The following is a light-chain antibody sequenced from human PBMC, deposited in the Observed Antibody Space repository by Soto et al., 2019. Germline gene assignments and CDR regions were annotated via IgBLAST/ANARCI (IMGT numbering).Light chain of an antibody. J-gene: IGLJ1*01. V-gene: IGLV2-8*01. Sequence: QSALTQPPSASVSPGQSVTISYTGTSSDIGGYNYVSWYQQHPGKAPKLMIYEVSKRPSGVPDRFSGSKSGNTASLTVSGLQAEDEADYYCSSYAGSNNYVFGSGTKVTVL. CDR3: SSYAGSNNYV. CDR2: EVS. CDR1: SSDIGGYNY.